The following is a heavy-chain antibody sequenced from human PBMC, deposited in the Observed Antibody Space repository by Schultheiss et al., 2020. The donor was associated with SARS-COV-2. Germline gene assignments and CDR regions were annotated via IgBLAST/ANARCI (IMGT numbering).Heavy chain of an antibody. Sequence: GGSLRLSCAASGFTFSDYYVNWVRQAPGKGLEWVANIKQDGSEKYYVDSVKGRFTISRDNAKNSLYLQMNSLRAEDTAVYYCARDRSQWELLRFDYWGQGTLVTVSS. V-gene: IGHV3-7*01. CDR1: GFTFSDYY. CDR3: ARDRSQWELLRFDY. CDR2: IKQDGSEK. D-gene: IGHD1-26*01. J-gene: IGHJ4*02.